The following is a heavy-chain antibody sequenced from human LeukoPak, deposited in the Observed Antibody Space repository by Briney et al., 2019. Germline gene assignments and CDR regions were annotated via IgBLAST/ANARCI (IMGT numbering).Heavy chain of an antibody. V-gene: IGHV4-59*01. J-gene: IGHJ4*02. CDR2: IYYSGST. CDR3: ARAPYYYDSSGEGV. D-gene: IGHD3-22*01. CDR1: GGSISSYY. Sequence: SETLSLTCTVSGGSISSYYWSWIRQPPGKGLEWIEYIYYSGSTNYNPSLKSRVTISVDTSKNQFSLKLSSVTAADTAVHYCARAPYYYDSSGEGVWGQGTLVTVSS.